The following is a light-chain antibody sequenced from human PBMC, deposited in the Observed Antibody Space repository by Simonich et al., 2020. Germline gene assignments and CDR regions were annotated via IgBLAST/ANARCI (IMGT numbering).Light chain of an antibody. Sequence: DIVMTQSPDSLAVSLGERATINCKSSQSVLYSTNNKNHLAWYPQKPGQPPKLLIYCASTRESGVPDRFSGSGSGTDFTLTISSLQAEDVAVYYCQQYYSTPYTFGQGTKLEIK. V-gene: IGKV4-1*01. CDR2: CAS. CDR1: QSVLYSTNNKNH. J-gene: IGKJ2*01. CDR3: QQYYSTPYT.